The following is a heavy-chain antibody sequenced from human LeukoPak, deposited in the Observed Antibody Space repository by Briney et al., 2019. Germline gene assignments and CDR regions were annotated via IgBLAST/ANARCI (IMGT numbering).Heavy chain of an antibody. D-gene: IGHD6-19*01. CDR2: ITGGFGAK. CDR3: AKDSPLTTYTSGWSSNSFDY. J-gene: IGHJ4*02. CDR1: GFTISTFA. V-gene: IGHV3-23*01. Sequence: QTAGSLRVYCTASGFTISTFAMSWVRPAPGHGLEWVSTITGGFGAKYYAATVKGRFTICRDNTKDTLYLQMYSLRAEDTAVYFCAKDSPLTTYTSGWSSNSFDYWGQGTLVAVSS.